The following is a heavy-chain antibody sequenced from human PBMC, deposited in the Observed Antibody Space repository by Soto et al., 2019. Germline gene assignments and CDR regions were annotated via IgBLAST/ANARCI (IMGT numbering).Heavy chain of an antibody. Sequence: PGGSLRLSCAASGFTFSNAWMSWVRQAPVKGLEWVGRIKSKTDGGTTDYAAPVKGRFTISRDDSKNTLYLQMNSLKNEDTAVYYCTTDQGDIVVVVAATPNGMDVWGQGTTVTVSS. CDR2: IKSKTDGGTT. J-gene: IGHJ6*02. V-gene: IGHV3-15*01. CDR3: TTDQGDIVVVVAATPNGMDV. D-gene: IGHD2-15*01. CDR1: GFTFSNAW.